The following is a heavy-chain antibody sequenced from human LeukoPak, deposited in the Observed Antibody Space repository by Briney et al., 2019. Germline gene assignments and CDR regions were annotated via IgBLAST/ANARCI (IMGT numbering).Heavy chain of an antibody. D-gene: IGHD6-13*01. J-gene: IGHJ5*02. CDR3: TRVEYSSSWTPLPFGP. V-gene: IGHV6-1*01. Sequence: HSQTLSLTCAISGDSVSSNSVAWNWIRQSPSRGLEWLGRTYYRSKWYNDYADSVKGRITINPDTSKNQFSLQLSSVTPEDTAMYYCTRVEYSSSWTPLPFGPWGQGTLVTVSS. CDR2: TYYRSKWYN. CDR1: GDSVSSNSVA.